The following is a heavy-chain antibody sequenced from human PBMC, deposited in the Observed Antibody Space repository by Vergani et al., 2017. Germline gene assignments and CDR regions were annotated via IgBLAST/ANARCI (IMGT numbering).Heavy chain of an antibody. D-gene: IGHD1-14*01. J-gene: IGHJ5*02. Sequence: QVQLVESGGGVVQPGRSLILSCAASGFTFNQYGMHWVRQAPGKGLEWVAVTWYDGNNKQYADSVKGRFTISRDNSKSTMYLQMNSLRDEDTGVYYCARDLRLLYNRFDPWGQGILVTVSS. V-gene: IGHV3-33*01. CDR3: ARDLRLLYNRFDP. CDR1: GFTFNQYG. CDR2: TWYDGNNK.